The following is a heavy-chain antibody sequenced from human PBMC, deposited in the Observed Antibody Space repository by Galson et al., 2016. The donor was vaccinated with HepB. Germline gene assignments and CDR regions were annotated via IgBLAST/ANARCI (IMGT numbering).Heavy chain of an antibody. J-gene: IGHJ6*04. Sequence: NPSLKSRVTISVDTSNNQFSLILSSVTAADTAVYYCARGQTDFYHSAMDVWGEGITVIVSS. V-gene: IGHV4-4*09. CDR3: ARGQTDFYHSAMDV.